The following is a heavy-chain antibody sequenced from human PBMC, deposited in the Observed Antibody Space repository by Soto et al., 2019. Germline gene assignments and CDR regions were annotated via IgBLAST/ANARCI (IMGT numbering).Heavy chain of an antibody. CDR3: AKDRGYCSGGSCYENVGFFDY. Sequence: GGSLRLSCAASGFTFSSYAMSWVRQAPGKGLEWVSAISGSGGSTYYADSVKGRFTISRDNSKNTLYLQMNSLRAEDTAVYYCAKDRGYCSGGSCYENVGFFDYWGQGTLVTVSS. CDR2: ISGSGGST. V-gene: IGHV3-23*01. J-gene: IGHJ4*02. CDR1: GFTFSSYA. D-gene: IGHD2-15*01.